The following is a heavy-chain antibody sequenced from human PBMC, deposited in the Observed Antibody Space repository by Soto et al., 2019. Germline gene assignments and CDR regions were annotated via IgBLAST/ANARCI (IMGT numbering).Heavy chain of an antibody. V-gene: IGHV4-31*03. Sequence: PSETLSLTCTVSGGSISSGGYFWSWIRQHPGKGLEWIGYISYSGSTYYNPSLKSRVTISVDTSENQFSLKLNSVTAADTAVYYCARHLGGVTIWFDPWGQGTLVTVSS. D-gene: IGHD3-16*01. J-gene: IGHJ5*02. CDR3: ARHLGGVTIWFDP. CDR1: GGSISSGGYF. CDR2: ISYSGST.